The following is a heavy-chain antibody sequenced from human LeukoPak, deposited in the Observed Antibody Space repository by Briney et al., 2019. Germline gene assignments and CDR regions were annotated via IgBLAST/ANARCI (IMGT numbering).Heavy chain of an antibody. CDR2: ISWNSGSI. J-gene: IGHJ4*02. Sequence: PGRSLRLSCAASGFTFDDYAMHWVRQAPGKGLEWVSGISWNSGSIGYADSVKGRFTTSRDNAKNSLYLQMNGLRVEDTAIYYCGKDWKLDYWGQGTLVTVSS. CDR3: GKDWKLDY. CDR1: GFTFDDYA. V-gene: IGHV3-9*01. D-gene: IGHD1-1*01.